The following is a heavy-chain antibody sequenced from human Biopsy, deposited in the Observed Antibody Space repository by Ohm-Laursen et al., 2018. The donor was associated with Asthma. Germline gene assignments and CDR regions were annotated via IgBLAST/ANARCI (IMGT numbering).Heavy chain of an antibody. V-gene: IGHV4-4*01. D-gene: IGHD3-22*01. CDR2: LYHLGNA. CDR1: GGSISVSNW. J-gene: IGHJ4*02. Sequence: PGTLSLTCDVSGGSISVSNWWSWVRQPPGRGLEWIGQLYHLGNANYNPSLKSRVTMSVDKSKNQFSLKLTSVTAADTAVYFCARRWRSYDSSNYYLDQWGQGTLVTVSS. CDR3: ARRWRSYDSSNYYLDQ.